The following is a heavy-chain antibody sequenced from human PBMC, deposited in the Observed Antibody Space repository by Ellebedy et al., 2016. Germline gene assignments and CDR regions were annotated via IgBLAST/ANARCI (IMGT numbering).Heavy chain of an antibody. D-gene: IGHD2-15*01. CDR3: ARSPRVSGSYYYYYMDV. CDR1: GFTFSSYD. Sequence: GGSLRLSXAASGFTFSSYDMHWVRQTTGKGLEWVSAIGTAGDTYYPGSVKGRFTISRENAKNSLYLQMNSLRAGDTAVYYCARSPRVSGSYYYYYMDVWGKGTTVTVSS. V-gene: IGHV3-13*01. J-gene: IGHJ6*03. CDR2: IGTAGDT.